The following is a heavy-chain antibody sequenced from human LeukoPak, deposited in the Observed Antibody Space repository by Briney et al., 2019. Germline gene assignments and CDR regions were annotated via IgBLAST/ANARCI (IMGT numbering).Heavy chain of an antibody. V-gene: IGHV1-2*02. CDR3: ARARAGNWNYVVGYYYYMDV. D-gene: IGHD1-7*01. CDR2: INPNSGGT. CDR1: GYTFTGYY. J-gene: IGHJ6*03. Sequence: ASVKVSCKASGYTFTGYYMHWVRQAPGQGLEWMGWINPNSGGTNYAQKFQGRVTMTRDTSISTAYMELSRLRSDDTALYYCARARAGNWNYVVGYYYYMDVWGKGTTVTVSS.